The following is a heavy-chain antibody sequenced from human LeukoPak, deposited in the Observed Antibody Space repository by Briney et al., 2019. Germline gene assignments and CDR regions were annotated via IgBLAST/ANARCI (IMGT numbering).Heavy chain of an antibody. CDR3: ARDMTTVTTAYLQH. CDR1: GFTFSSYS. Sequence: PGGSLRLSCAASGFTFSSYSMNWVRQAPGKGLEWVSYISSSSSTIYYADSVKGRFTISRDNAKNSLYLQMNSLRAEDTAVYYCARDMTTVTTAYLQHWGQGTLVTVSS. V-gene: IGHV3-48*04. D-gene: IGHD4-17*01. CDR2: ISSSSSTI. J-gene: IGHJ1*01.